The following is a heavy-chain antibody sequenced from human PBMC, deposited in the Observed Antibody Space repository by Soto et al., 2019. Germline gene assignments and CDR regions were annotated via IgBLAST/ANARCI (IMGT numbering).Heavy chain of an antibody. CDR3: AKDVYGSTIYYLDF. V-gene: IGHV3-23*01. D-gene: IGHD6-13*01. Sequence: PGGSLRLSCAASGFTFSSSAMSWVRQAPGKGLEWVSVISGGGGSTYYADSVKGRFTISRDNSQETLYLQMNSLRAEDTAVYYCAKDVYGSTIYYLDFWGQGTLVTVSS. J-gene: IGHJ4*02. CDR1: GFTFSSSA. CDR2: ISGGGGST.